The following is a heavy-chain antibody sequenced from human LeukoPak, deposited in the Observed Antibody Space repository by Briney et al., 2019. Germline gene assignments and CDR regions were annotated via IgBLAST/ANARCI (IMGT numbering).Heavy chain of an antibody. CDR3: AGVRGGYYFDY. J-gene: IGHJ4*02. D-gene: IGHD3-10*01. CDR2: IKQAGSEK. V-gene: IGHV3-7*01. Sequence: PGGSLRLSCAASGFTFSSYEMNWVRQAPGKGLEWVANIKQAGSEKYYVDSVKGRFTISRDNAKNSLYLQMNSLRAEDTAVYYCAGVRGGYYFDYWGQGTLVTVSS. CDR1: GFTFSSYE.